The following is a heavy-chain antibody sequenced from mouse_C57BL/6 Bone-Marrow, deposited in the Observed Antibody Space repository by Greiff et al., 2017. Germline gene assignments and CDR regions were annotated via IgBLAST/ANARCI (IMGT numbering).Heavy chain of an antibody. CDR3: ARVGSSPYWYFDV. J-gene: IGHJ1*03. D-gene: IGHD1-1*01. CDR2: ISSGSSTI. Sequence: DVQLVESGGGLVKPGGSLKLSCAASGFTFSDYGMHWVRQAPEKGLEWVAYISSGSSTIYYADTVKGRFTISRDNAKNTLFLQMTSLRSEDTAMYYCARVGSSPYWYFDVWGTGTTVTVSS. CDR1: GFTFSDYG. V-gene: IGHV5-17*01.